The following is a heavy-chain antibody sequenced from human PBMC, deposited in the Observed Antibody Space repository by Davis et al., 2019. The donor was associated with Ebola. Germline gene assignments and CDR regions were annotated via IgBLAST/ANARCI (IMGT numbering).Heavy chain of an antibody. CDR3: ARGRGYGDLGHFQH. V-gene: IGHV4-34*01. CDR1: GFTFSSYA. J-gene: IGHJ1*01. CDR2: INHSGST. D-gene: IGHD4-17*01. Sequence: PGGSLRLSCAASGFTFSSYAMHWIRQPPGKGLEWIGEINHSGSTNYNPSLKSRVTISVDTSKNQFSLKLSSVTAADTAVYYCARGRGYGDLGHFQHWGQGTLVTVSS.